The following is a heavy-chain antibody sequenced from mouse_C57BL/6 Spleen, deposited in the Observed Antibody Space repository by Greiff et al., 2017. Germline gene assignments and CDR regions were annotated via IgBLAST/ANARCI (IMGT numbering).Heavy chain of an antibody. J-gene: IGHJ2*01. CDR3: ARGGVYYGSNFDY. CDR2: INYDGSST. CDR1: GFTFSDYY. V-gene: IGHV5-16*01. D-gene: IGHD1-1*01. Sequence: EVKLVESEGGLVQPGSSMKLSCTASGFTFSDYYMAWVRQVPEKGLEWVANINYDGSSTYYLDSLKSRFIISRDNAKNILYLQMSSLKSEDTATYYCARGGVYYGSNFDYWGQGTTLTVSS.